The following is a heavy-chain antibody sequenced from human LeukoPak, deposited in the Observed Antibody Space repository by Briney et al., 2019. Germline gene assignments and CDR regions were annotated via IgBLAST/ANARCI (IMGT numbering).Heavy chain of an antibody. V-gene: IGHV3-23*01. J-gene: IGHJ4*02. CDR1: GFTFSSYA. D-gene: IGHD3-22*01. Sequence: PGGSLRLSCAASGFTFSSYAMSWVRQAPGKGLEWVSAISGSGGSTYYADSVKGRFTISRDDSKNTLYLQMNSLRAEDTAVYYCARDFHDSSGYYQVNYWGQGTLVTVSS. CDR2: ISGSGGST. CDR3: ARDFHDSSGYYQVNY.